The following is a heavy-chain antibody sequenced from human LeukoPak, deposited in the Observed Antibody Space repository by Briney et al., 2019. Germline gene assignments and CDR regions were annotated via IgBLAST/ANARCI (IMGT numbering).Heavy chain of an antibody. J-gene: IGHJ4*02. CDR2: LSGSGYNT. D-gene: IGHD2-2*01. CDR3: AKDPYGTRYFDY. Sequence: GGSLRLSCAASGFTFSSHALSSVPQAPGKGLEWGSSLSGSGYNTYYADSVKGRFTISRDNSKNTVYLQMNSLRAEDTAVYYCAKDPYGTRYFDYWGQGTLVTVSS. V-gene: IGHV3-23*01. CDR1: GFTFSSHA.